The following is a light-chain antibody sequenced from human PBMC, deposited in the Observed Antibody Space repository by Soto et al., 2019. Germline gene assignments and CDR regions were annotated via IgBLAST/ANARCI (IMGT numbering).Light chain of an antibody. CDR3: SLYTSSSTAV. Sequence: QSALTQPASVSGSPGQSITISCTGTSSDVGGYKYVSWYQQHPGKAPKLMIYDVSNRPSGVSNRFSGSKSGNTASLTISGLQAQDEADYYCSLYTSSSTAVFGGGTQLTVL. CDR2: DVS. V-gene: IGLV2-14*01. CDR1: SSDVGGYKY. J-gene: IGLJ7*01.